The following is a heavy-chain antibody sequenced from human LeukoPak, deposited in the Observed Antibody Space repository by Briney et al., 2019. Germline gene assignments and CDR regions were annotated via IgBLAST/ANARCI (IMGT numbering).Heavy chain of an antibody. CDR3: ARGGEEYQLLYNYYYYYMDV. D-gene: IGHD2-2*02. CDR2: ISSSSSYI. J-gene: IGHJ6*03. CDR1: GFTFSSYS. V-gene: IGHV3-21*01. Sequence: GGSLRLSCAASGFTFSSYSMNWVRQAPGKGLEWVSSISSSSSYIYYADSVKGQFTISRDNAKNSLYLQMNSLRAEDTAVYYCARGGEEYQLLYNYYYYYMDVWGKGTTVTVSS.